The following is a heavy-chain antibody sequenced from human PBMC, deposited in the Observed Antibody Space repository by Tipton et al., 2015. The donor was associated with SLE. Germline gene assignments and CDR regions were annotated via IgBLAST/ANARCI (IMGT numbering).Heavy chain of an antibody. Sequence: TLSLTCTVSGGSIGSGGYYWSWIRQHPGKGLEWIGYIYYTGSTYYNPPLKSRVAISVDTSENQFSLKLSSVTAADTAVYYCAWDSVSEFEYWGQGILVTVSS. CDR1: GGSIGSGGYY. J-gene: IGHJ4*02. V-gene: IGHV4-31*03. CDR2: IYYTGST. CDR3: AWDSVSEFEY.